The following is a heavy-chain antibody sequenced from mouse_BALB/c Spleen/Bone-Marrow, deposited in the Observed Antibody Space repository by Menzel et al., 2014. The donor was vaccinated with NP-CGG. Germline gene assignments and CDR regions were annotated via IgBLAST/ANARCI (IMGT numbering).Heavy chain of an antibody. CDR1: GFTFSDNA. CDR2: ISSGGRYT. J-gene: IGHJ4*01. Sequence: EVKVVESGGGSVKPGGSLKLSCAASGFTFSDNAMSWVRLTPEKRLEWVATISSGGRYTYYIDSVKGRLTISRDNAKNTLYLQMESLRSEDTAMFYCTRSGGENALDFWGQGTSVTVSS. V-gene: IGHV5-9-1*01. CDR3: TRSGGENALDF.